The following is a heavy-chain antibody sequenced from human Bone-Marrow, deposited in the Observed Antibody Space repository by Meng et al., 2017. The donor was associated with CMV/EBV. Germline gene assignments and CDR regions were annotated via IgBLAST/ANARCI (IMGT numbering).Heavy chain of an antibody. CDR3: TTSMVRGVIITGPLGY. Sequence: GGSLRLSCAASGFTFSNAWMSWVRQAPGKGLEWVGRIKSKTDGGTTDYAAPVKGRFTISRDDSKNTLYLQMNSLKTEDTAVYYCTTSMVRGVIITGPLGYWGQRNLVNVDS. CDR2: IKSKTDGGTT. D-gene: IGHD3-10*01. V-gene: IGHV3-15*01. J-gene: IGHJ4*02. CDR1: GFTFSNAW.